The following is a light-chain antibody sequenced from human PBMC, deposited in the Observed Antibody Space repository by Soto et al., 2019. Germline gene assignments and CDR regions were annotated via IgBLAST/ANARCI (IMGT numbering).Light chain of an antibody. CDR3: QQYGSSLWT. Sequence: EIAMSVSPVTLSVSPGERSTCSRRACQTIRSDLAWYQQKPGQAPRLLIYGASSRATGIPDRFSGSGSGTDFTLTISRLEPEDFAVYYCQQYGSSLWTFGQGTKVDIK. CDR1: QTIRSD. V-gene: IGKV3-20*01. CDR2: GAS. J-gene: IGKJ1*01.